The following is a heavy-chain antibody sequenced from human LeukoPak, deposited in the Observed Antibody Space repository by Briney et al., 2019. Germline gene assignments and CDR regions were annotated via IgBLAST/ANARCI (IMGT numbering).Heavy chain of an antibody. CDR3: AKELVCSGTSCPTYTAYAPPAYFDL. D-gene: IGHD2-2*01. V-gene: IGHV3-30*02. CDR2: MRYDGFNK. CDR1: GFIFSRYG. Sequence: GGSLTLSCEASGFIFSRYGMHWVNQSPGKGLEWVAFMRYDGFNKYYADSVKVRLTLSRDNFKNTLYQQMSGLRAEDTALYYCAKELVCSGTSCPTYTAYAPPAYFDLWGRGTLVTVSS. J-gene: IGHJ2*01.